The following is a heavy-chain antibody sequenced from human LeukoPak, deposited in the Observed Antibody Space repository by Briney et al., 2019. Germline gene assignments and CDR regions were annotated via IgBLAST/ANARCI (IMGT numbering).Heavy chain of an antibody. V-gene: IGHV3-30-3*01. CDR3: ARDHIAAAGSRQTLVSTDSTPGIW. CDR1: GFTFSSYA. J-gene: IGHJ4*02. Sequence: GGSLRLSCAASGFTFSSYAMHWVRQAPGKGLEWVAVISYDGSNKYYADSVKGRFTISRDNSKNTLYLQMSSLRAEDTAVYYCARDHIAAAGSRQTLVSTDSTPGIWWGQGTLVTVSS. D-gene: IGHD6-13*01. CDR2: ISYDGSNK.